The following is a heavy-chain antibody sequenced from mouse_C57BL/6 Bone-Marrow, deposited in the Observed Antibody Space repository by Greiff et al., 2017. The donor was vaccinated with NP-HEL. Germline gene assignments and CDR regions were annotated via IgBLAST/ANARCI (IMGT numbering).Heavy chain of an antibody. J-gene: IGHJ2*01. CDR1: GFTFSDYY. Sequence: EVQVVESGGGLVQPGGSLKLSCAASGFTFSDYYMYWVRQTPEKRLEWVAYISNGGGSTYYPDTVKGRFTISRDNAKNTLYLQMSRLKSEDTAMYYCARQGSNYPFDYWGQGTTLTVSS. CDR3: ARQGSNYPFDY. V-gene: IGHV5-12*01. CDR2: ISNGGGST. D-gene: IGHD2-5*01.